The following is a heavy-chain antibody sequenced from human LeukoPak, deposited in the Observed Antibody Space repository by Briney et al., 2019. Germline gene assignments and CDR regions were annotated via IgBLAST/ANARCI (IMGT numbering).Heavy chain of an antibody. D-gene: IGHD3-10*01. Sequence: AETLSLTCTVSGGSISSYYLSWVRQPPGKGLEWIVYIYYSGSTNYNPALKRRVTISVDTSNNQFSLKLSALTAADTAVYYCASMRNYYGSGGFDYWGQGTLVTVSS. CDR3: ASMRNYYGSGGFDY. V-gene: IGHV4-59*08. CDR2: IYYSGST. J-gene: IGHJ4*02. CDR1: GGSISSYY.